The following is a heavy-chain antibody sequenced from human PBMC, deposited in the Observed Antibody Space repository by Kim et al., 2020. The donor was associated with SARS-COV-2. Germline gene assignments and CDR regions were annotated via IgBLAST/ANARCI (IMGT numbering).Heavy chain of an antibody. Sequence: STNYNPSLKSRVTLSVDTSRNQFSLKLSSVTSADTAVYYCARSGSYLFDYWGQGTLVTVSS. CDR2: ST. CDR3: ARSGSYLFDY. D-gene: IGHD1-26*01. J-gene: IGHJ4*02. V-gene: IGHV4-59*01.